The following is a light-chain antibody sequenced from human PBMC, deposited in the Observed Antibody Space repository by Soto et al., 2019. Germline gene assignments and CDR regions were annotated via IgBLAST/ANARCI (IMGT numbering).Light chain of an antibody. J-gene: IGKJ3*01. CDR1: QSVSSY. Sequence: EIVLTQSPATLSLSPGERATLSCRASQSVSSYLAWYQQKPGQAPRLLIYDASNRATGIPARFSGSGSGTDFTLTISSLEPEDFAVYYCQQRTNWPPVVAFGPGTKLDIK. V-gene: IGKV3-11*01. CDR3: QQRTNWPPVVA. CDR2: DAS.